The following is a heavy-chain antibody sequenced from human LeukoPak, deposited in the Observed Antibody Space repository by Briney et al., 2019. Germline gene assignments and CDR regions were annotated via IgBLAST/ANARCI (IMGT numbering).Heavy chain of an antibody. V-gene: IGHV4-4*07. J-gene: IGHJ4*02. CDR1: GGSISSYY. CDR2: IYTNGNT. D-gene: IGHD1-26*01. Sequence: SETLSLTCTVSGGSISSYYWSWIRQPAGKGLEWIGRIYTNGNTNYNPSVKSRVTISVDTSKNQFSLKLSSVTAADTAVYYCARQIVGATTPSFDYWGQGTLVTVSS. CDR3: ARQIVGATTPSFDY.